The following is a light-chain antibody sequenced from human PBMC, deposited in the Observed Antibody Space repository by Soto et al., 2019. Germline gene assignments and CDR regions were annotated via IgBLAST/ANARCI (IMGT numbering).Light chain of an antibody. J-gene: IGKJ5*01. CDR2: GAS. Sequence: ENVLTQSPGTLSLSPGERATLSCRASQTVSSTYLAWYQQKPGQAPRLLIYGASCSATGIPDRFSGTVSGTDFTLTISRLEPEDFAVYYCQQYGSSPITFGQGTRLEIK. CDR3: QQYGSSPIT. V-gene: IGKV3-20*01. CDR1: QTVSSTY.